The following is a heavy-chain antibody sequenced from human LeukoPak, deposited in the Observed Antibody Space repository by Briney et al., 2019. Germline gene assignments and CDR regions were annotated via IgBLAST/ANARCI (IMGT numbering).Heavy chain of an antibody. CDR2: IGSDGSSI. J-gene: IGHJ4*02. D-gene: IGHD1-26*01. Sequence: GGSLRLSCAASGFSFSNYAMYWVRQAPGKGLVWVSRIGSDGSSIIYADSVKGRFTISRDIAKNTLYLQMNSLRAEDTAVYYCARAQMGAPTDYWGQGTLVTVSS. V-gene: IGHV3-74*01. CDR3: ARAQMGAPTDY. CDR1: GFSFSNYA.